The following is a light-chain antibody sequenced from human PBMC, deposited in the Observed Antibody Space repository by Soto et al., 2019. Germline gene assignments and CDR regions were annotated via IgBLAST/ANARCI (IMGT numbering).Light chain of an antibody. CDR2: KAS. CDR3: QQYDNDSWT. CDR1: QSVSSW. Sequence: DIQMTQSPSTLSASVGDRVIITCLASQSVSSWLAWYQQKPGKAPNLLIYKASILKSGVPSRFSGSGSGTEFTLTISSLQPDDFATYYCQQYDNDSWTFGQGTKVEIK. J-gene: IGKJ1*01. V-gene: IGKV1-5*03.